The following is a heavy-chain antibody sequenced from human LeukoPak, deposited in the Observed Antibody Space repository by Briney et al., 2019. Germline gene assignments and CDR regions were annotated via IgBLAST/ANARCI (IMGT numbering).Heavy chain of an antibody. Sequence: SETLSLTCTVSGGSISSYYWSWIRQPAGKGLEWIGRICTSGSTNYNPSLTSRVAMSVDTSKNQFSLKLSSVTAADTAVYYCARDNYGDHPYYYYYGMDVWGQGTTVTVSS. CDR2: ICTSGST. CDR1: GGSISSYY. D-gene: IGHD4-17*01. CDR3: ARDNYGDHPYYYYYGMDV. V-gene: IGHV4-4*07. J-gene: IGHJ6*02.